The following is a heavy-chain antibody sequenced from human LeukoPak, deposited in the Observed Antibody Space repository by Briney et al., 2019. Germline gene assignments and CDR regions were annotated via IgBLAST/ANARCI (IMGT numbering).Heavy chain of an antibody. J-gene: IGHJ4*02. CDR2: IAYSGTT. CDR3: VRQWFF. CDR1: GGSISNNNYS. V-gene: IGHV4-39*01. D-gene: IGHD3-22*01. Sequence: SETLSLTCTVSGGSISNNNYSWGWIRQPPGKGLEWVGSIAYSGTTHYNPSLKSRVAISVDTSKNQFSLKLTSVTAADTAIYYCVRQWFFWGQGTLVTVSS.